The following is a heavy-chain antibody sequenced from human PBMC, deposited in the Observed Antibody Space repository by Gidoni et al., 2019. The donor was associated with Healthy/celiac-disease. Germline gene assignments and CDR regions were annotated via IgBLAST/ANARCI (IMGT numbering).Heavy chain of an antibody. CDR3: ARDGGLLMVYGRVVAFDI. J-gene: IGHJ3*02. CDR1: GFTFSRYE. CDR2: ISSSGSTI. V-gene: IGHV3-48*03. Sequence: EVQLVVSGGGLVQPGGSLRLSCAASGFTFSRYERNLVRQAPGKGREGVSYISSSGSTIYYADAVKGRFTISRDNAKNSLYLQMNSLRAEDTAVYYCARDGGLLMVYGRVVAFDIWGQGTMVTVSS. D-gene: IGHD2-8*01.